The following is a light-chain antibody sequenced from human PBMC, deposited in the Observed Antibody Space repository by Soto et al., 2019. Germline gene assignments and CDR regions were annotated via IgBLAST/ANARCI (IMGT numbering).Light chain of an antibody. CDR1: QSVPRSY. V-gene: IGKV3-20*01. Sequence: EIVLTQSPGTLSLSPGERATLSFSASQSVPRSYLAWYQQKPGQAPTLLIYGTSSRATGIPDRFSGSGSGTDFTLTISGLEPEDFAVFYCQQYGSSITFGQGTRLEIK. CDR3: QQYGSSIT. J-gene: IGKJ5*01. CDR2: GTS.